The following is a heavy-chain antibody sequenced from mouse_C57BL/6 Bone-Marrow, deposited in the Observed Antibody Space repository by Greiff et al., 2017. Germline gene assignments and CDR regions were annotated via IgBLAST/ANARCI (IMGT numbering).Heavy chain of an antibody. V-gene: IGHV5-17*01. CDR2: ISSGSSTI. CDR3: ARWGYYGSSSHWYFDV. CDR1: GFTFSDYG. D-gene: IGHD1-1*01. J-gene: IGHJ1*03. Sequence: VQLKESGGGLVKPGGSLKLSCAASGFTFSDYGMHWVRQAPEKGLEWVAYISSGSSTIYYADTVKGRFTISRDNAKNTLFLQMTSLRSEDTAMYYCARWGYYGSSSHWYFDVWGTGTTVTVSS.